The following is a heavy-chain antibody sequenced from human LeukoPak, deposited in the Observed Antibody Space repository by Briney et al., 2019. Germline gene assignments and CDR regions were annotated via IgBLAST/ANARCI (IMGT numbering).Heavy chain of an antibody. CDR2: ISRSGSAM. D-gene: IGHD7-27*01. J-gene: IGHJ4*02. CDR3: ARETSALGNYFDS. V-gene: IGHV3-48*03. CDR1: GFTLSSYE. Sequence: GGSLRLSCAASGFTLSSYEMNWVRQAPGKGLEWVSYISRSGSAMYYADSVKGRFTISRDNAKNSLYLQMNSLRAEDTAVYYCARETSALGNYFDSWGQGTLVTVSS.